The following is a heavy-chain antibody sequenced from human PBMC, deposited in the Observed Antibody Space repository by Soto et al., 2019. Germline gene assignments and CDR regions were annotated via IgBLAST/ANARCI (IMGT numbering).Heavy chain of an antibody. D-gene: IGHD2-15*01. J-gene: IGHJ5*02. CDR3: ARGWTRIGYCSGGSCRYNWFDP. CDR1: GGSFSGYY. CDR2: INHSGST. Sequence: SETLSLTCAVYGGSFSGYYWSWIRQPPGKGLEWIGEINHSGSTNYNPSLKSRVTISVDTSKNQFSLKLSSVTAADTAVYYCARGWTRIGYCSGGSCRYNWFDPWGQGTLVTVSS. V-gene: IGHV4-34*01.